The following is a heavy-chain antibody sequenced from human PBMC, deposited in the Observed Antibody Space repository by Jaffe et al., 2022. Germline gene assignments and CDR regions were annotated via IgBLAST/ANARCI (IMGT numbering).Heavy chain of an antibody. CDR3: AKEDYGDYGDY. V-gene: IGHV3-9*01. J-gene: IGHJ4*02. CDR2: ISWNSGSI. D-gene: IGHD4-17*01. Sequence: EVQLVESGGGLVQPGRSLRLSCAASGFTFDDYAMHWVRQAPGKGLEWVSGISWNSGSIGYADSVKGRFTISRDNAKNSLYLQMNSLRAEDTALYYCAKEDYGDYGDYWGQGTLVTVSS. CDR1: GFTFDDYA.